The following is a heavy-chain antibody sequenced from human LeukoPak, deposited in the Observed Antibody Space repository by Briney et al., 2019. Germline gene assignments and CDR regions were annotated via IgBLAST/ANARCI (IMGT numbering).Heavy chain of an antibody. J-gene: IGHJ4*02. Sequence: ASVKVSCTASGYTFTSYAMHWVRQAPGQRLEWMGWINAGNGNTKYSQKFQGRVTITRDTSASTAYMELSSLRSEDTAVYYCARVGAVAGSPFDYWGQGTLVTVSS. CDR2: INAGNGNT. CDR1: GYTFTSYA. V-gene: IGHV1-3*01. CDR3: ARVGAVAGSPFDY. D-gene: IGHD6-19*01.